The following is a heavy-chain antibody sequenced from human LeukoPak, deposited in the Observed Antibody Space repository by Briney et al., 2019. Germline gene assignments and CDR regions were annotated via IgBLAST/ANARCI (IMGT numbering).Heavy chain of an antibody. Sequence: ASVKVSCKASGYTFTGYFMHWVRQAPGQGLEWMGRINPNSGDANYAQKFQGRATMTRDTSISTAYMELSSLRSDDTAVYYCARADAFDIWGQGTMVTVSS. CDR2: INPNSGDA. CDR1: GYTFTGYF. CDR3: ARADAFDI. V-gene: IGHV1-2*06. J-gene: IGHJ3*02.